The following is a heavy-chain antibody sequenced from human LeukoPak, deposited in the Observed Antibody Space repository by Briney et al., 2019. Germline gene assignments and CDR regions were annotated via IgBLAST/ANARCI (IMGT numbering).Heavy chain of an antibody. J-gene: IGHJ3*02. V-gene: IGHV4-59*01. D-gene: IGHD3-22*01. Sequence: SETLSLTCTVSGGSISSYYWSWIRQPPGKGLEWIGYIYYSGSTNYNPSLKSRVTISVDTSKNQFSLKLSPVTAADTAVYYCARVRDYDSSGYYIGAFDIWGQGTMVTVSS. CDR1: GGSISSYY. CDR3: ARVRDYDSSGYYIGAFDI. CDR2: IYYSGST.